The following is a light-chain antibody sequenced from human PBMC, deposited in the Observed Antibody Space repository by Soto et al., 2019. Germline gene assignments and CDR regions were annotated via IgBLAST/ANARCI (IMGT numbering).Light chain of an antibody. Sequence: QSALAQPASVSGSPGQSITISCTGTSDDIGVYNYVSWYQHHPGKGPKLIIFDVDNRPSGVSDRFFGSKSGNTASLTISGLQPEDEAHYHCSSYTSHSTLVFGGGTK. CDR2: DVD. V-gene: IGLV2-14*01. J-gene: IGLJ3*02. CDR1: SDDIGVYNY. CDR3: SSYTSHSTLV.